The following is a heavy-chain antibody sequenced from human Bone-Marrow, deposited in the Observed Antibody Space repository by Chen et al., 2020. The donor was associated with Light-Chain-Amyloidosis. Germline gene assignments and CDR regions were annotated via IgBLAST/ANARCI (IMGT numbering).Heavy chain of an antibody. Sequence: EVQLVESGGGLVKPGGSLRLSCTTSGFTFTNAWMSWVRQVPGKGLEWNGRSKSRADGGTTDYAESVRGRFTISRDSSKDTLYLEMNSLKAEDTAVYYCTTQYAYSHLFTGYSYFDYWGQGTLVSVSS. D-gene: IGHD3-9*01. J-gene: IGHJ4*02. CDR2: SKSRADGGTT. V-gene: IGHV3-15*01. CDR3: TTQYAYSHLFTGYSYFDY. CDR1: GFTFTNAW.